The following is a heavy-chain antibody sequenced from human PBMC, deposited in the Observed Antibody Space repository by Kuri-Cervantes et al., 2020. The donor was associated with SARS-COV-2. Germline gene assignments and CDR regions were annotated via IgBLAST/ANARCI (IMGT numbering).Heavy chain of an antibody. V-gene: IGHV5-10-1*01. CDR3: ARRGVPAVMDYYYYGMDV. J-gene: IGHJ6*02. CDR2: IDPSDSYT. D-gene: IGHD2-2*01. Sequence: KVSCKGSGYSFTSYWISWVRQMPGKGLEWMGRIDPSDSYTNYSPSFQGHVTISADKSISTAYLQWSSLKVSDTAMYFCARRGVPAVMDYYYYGMDVWGQGTTVTVSS. CDR1: GYSFTSYW.